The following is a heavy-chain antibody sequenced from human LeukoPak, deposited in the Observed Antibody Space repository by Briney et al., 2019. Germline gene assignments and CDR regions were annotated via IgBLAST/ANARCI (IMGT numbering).Heavy chain of an antibody. J-gene: IGHJ3*02. CDR1: GGSISSYY. Sequence: SETLSLTCTVSGGSISSYYWSWIRQPAGKGLEWIGRIYTSGSTNYNPSLKSRVTMSVDTSKNQFSLKLSSVTAADTAVCYCAREDYGGNSLDAFDIWGQGTMVTVSS. CDR3: AREDYGGNSLDAFDI. V-gene: IGHV4-4*07. CDR2: IYTSGST. D-gene: IGHD4-23*01.